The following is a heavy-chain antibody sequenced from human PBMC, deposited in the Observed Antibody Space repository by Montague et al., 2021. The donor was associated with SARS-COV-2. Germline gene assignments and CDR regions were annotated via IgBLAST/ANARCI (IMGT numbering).Heavy chain of an antibody. Sequence: SETLSLTCTVSGGSITGYYWSWLRRSPGKGLEWIAYNYDGGAVNXNPPLGSRVTISTDTSKNQLSLKVNSVTAADTAVYYCVRDHPYGGPRGAYDIWGQGTVVTVSS. CDR3: VRDHPYGGPRGAYDI. J-gene: IGHJ3*02. D-gene: IGHD4-23*01. CDR2: NYDGGAV. CDR1: GGSITGYY. V-gene: IGHV4-59*01.